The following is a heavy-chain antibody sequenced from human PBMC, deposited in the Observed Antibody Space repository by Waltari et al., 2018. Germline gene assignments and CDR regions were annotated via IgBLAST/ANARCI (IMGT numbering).Heavy chain of an antibody. CDR2: INSEGSST. CDR3: AAPGGNDLEYLQR. J-gene: IGHJ1*01. CDR1: GITFNPTW. D-gene: IGHD2-15*01. V-gene: IGHV3-74*01. Sequence: EVQLVESGGGLVQPGGSLRLSCAACGITFNPTWRPWVRQAPGKGLGWVSRINSEGSSTSYPDSVKGRFTISRDNAKNTLYLEMKSLRAEDTAVYYCAAPGGNDLEYLQRWGQGTLVTVSS.